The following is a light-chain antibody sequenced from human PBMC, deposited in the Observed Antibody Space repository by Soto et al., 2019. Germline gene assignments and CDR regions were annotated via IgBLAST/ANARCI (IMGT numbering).Light chain of an antibody. V-gene: IGKV3-11*01. CDR2: DAS. J-gene: IGKJ4*01. Sequence: EIVLTQSPATLSLSPGERATLSCRASQRVSSYLAWYQQKPGQAPRLLIYDASTRATGIPARFSGSGSGTDFTLTISSLEPEDFAAYYCQQRSNWPPLTFGGGTKVEIK. CDR3: QQRSNWPPLT. CDR1: QRVSSY.